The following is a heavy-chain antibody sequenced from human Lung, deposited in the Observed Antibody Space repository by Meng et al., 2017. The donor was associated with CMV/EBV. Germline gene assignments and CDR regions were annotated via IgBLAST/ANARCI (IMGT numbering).Heavy chain of an antibody. J-gene: IGHJ4*02. CDR2: IGTAGDT. Sequence: GGSLRLXCAASGFTFSSNDMHWVRQITGKGLEWVSAIGTAGDTYYPGSVRGRFTISRENAKNSFYLQMNSLRAGDTAVYYCARDLRVIAVLLAAPGAFDCWGQGXLATFSS. V-gene: IGHV3-13*01. CDR1: GFTFSSND. CDR3: ARDLRVIAVLLAAPGAFDC. D-gene: IGHD2-2*01.